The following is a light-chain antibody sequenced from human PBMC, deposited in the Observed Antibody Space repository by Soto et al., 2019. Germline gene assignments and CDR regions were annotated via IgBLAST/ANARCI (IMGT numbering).Light chain of an antibody. Sequence: EIVLTQSPGTLSLSPGERATLSCRASQSVSSSHLAWYQQKPGQAPRLLIYAASSRATGIPDRFSGSGSGTDFTLTISRLEPEDFAVYYCQLYGSSPQITFGQGTRLEIK. CDR1: QSVSSSH. CDR2: AAS. V-gene: IGKV3-20*01. J-gene: IGKJ5*01. CDR3: QLYGSSPQIT.